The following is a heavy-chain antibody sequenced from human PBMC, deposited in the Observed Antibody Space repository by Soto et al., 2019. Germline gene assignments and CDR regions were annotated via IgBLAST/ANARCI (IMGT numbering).Heavy chain of an antibody. D-gene: IGHD1-26*01. V-gene: IGHV4-34*01. J-gene: IGHJ5*01. Sequence: SETLTLTCADYGGSFSGYYWSWIRQPPGKGLEWNGQINYSGSTNYNQSHTSRVTISVDTSKNHFSLQLSSVTAADTAVYYCAYCAYDNWFDSWGQGTLVTVSS. CDR2: INYSGST. CDR1: GGSFSGYY. CDR3: AYCAYDNWFDS.